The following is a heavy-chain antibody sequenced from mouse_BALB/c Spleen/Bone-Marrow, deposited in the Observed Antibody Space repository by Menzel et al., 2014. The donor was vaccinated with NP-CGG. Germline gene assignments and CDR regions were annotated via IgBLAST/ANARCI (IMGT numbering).Heavy chain of an antibody. CDR3: RRWDDYYDYYFDY. J-gene: IGHJ2*01. D-gene: IGHD2-4*01. CDR1: GYTFTSCW. V-gene: IGHV1-5*01. Sequence: EVQLQQSGTVLVKPGASLKLSCTASGYTFTSCWMYWVNQRPGQGLEWIGAIYHGSSDTDYNQNFKGMAKFTAVTSTSTAFMGLSSLTNEDSTVYYYRRWDDYYDYYFDYWGQGTTVTVSS. CDR2: IYHGSSDT.